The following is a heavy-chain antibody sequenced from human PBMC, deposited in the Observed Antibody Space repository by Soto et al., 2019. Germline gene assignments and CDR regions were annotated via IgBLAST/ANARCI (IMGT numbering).Heavy chain of an antibody. V-gene: IGHV1-2*04. J-gene: IGHJ6*03. CDR1: GYTFTGYY. D-gene: IGHD3-10*01. Sequence: ASVKVSCKASGYTFTGYYMHWVRQAPGQGLEWMGWINPNSGGTNYAQKFQGWVTMTRDTSISTAYMELSRLRSDDTAVYYCAREIRGVINAFYYYYLDVWGKGTTVTVSS. CDR3: AREIRGVINAFYYYYLDV. CDR2: INPNSGGT.